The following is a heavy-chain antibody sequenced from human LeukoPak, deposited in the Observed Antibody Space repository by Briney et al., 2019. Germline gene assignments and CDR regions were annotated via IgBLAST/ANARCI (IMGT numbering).Heavy chain of an antibody. Sequence: SETLSLTCAVYGGSFSGYYWSWIRQPPGKGLEWIGEINHSGSTNYNPSLKSRVTISVDTSKNQFSLKLSSVTAADTAVYYCARPSVTMVRRSKGAFDIWGQGTMVTVSS. CDR3: ARPSVTMVRRSKGAFDI. D-gene: IGHD3-10*01. CDR1: GGSFSGYY. V-gene: IGHV4-34*01. J-gene: IGHJ3*02. CDR2: INHSGST.